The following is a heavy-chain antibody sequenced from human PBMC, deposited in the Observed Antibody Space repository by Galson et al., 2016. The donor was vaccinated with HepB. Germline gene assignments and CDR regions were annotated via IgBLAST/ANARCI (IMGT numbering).Heavy chain of an antibody. D-gene: IGHD3-3*01. CDR3: ARAFRGSGYCASFHYGMDV. J-gene: IGHJ6*02. Sequence: SLRLSCAASGFIFSTYSMNWVRQAPGKGLEWVSSISDSSSYIYYADSVKGRFTISRDNAKSSLSLQMDSLRAEDTAVYYCARAFRGSGYCASFHYGMDVWGQGTTVTVSS. V-gene: IGHV3-21*01. CDR1: GFIFSTYS. CDR2: ISDSSSYI.